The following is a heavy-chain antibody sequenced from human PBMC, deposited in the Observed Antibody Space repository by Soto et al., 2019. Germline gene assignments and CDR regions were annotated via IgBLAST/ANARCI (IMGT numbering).Heavy chain of an antibody. Sequence: GESLKISCKDSGDCFSSHWVAWLRQMPGKGLEWVGIIYPGNSDTMYSPSFQGQVTISADTALSTTYLQWDTLKPSDTAMYFCASDSHCGGGNCPRGGFDRWGQGTMVTVSS. D-gene: IGHD2-15*01. V-gene: IGHV5-51*01. CDR3: ASDSHCGGGNCPRGGFDR. J-gene: IGHJ3*02. CDR2: IYPGNSDT. CDR1: GDCFSSHW.